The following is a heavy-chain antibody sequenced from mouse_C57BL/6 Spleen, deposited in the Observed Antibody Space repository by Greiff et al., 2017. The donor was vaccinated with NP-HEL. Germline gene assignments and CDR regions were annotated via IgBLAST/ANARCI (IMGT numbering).Heavy chain of an antibody. Sequence: QVQLQQPGAELVMPGASVKLSCKASGYTFTSYWMHWVKQRPGQGLEWIGEIDPSDSYTNYNQKFKGKSTLTVDKSSSTAYMQLSSLTSEDSAVYYCARCYGYYDYWGQGTTLTVSS. CDR2: IDPSDSYT. CDR3: ARCYGYYDY. CDR1: GYTFTSYW. D-gene: IGHD2-3*01. V-gene: IGHV1-69*01. J-gene: IGHJ2*01.